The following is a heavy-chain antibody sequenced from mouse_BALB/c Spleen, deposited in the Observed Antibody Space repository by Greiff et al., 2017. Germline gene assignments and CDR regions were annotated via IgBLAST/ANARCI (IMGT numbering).Heavy chain of an antibody. CDR2: INPYNDGT. Sequence: EVQLVESGPELVKPGASVKMSCKASGYTFTSYVMHWVKQKPGQGLEWIGYINPYNDGTKYNEKFKGKATLTSDKSSSTAYMELSSLTSEDSAVYYCARYEHYYGTAMDYWGQGTSVTVSS. J-gene: IGHJ4*01. D-gene: IGHD1-1*01. CDR1: GYTFTSYV. V-gene: IGHV1-14*01. CDR3: ARYEHYYGTAMDY.